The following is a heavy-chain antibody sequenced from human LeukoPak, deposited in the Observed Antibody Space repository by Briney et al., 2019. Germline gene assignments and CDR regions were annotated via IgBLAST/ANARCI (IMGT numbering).Heavy chain of an antibody. D-gene: IGHD4-11*01. V-gene: IGHV5-51*01. CDR2: IYPGDSDT. Sequence: GESLKISCEGSGYSFSNYWIGWVRQMPGKGLEYMGIIYPGDSDTGYSPSFQGQVTISVDKSISTAYLQWSSLKASDTAIYYCARRLDQDYSVGKGRYCFDHWGQGTLVTVSS. CDR3: ARRLDQDYSVGKGRYCFDH. CDR1: GYSFSNYW. J-gene: IGHJ4*02.